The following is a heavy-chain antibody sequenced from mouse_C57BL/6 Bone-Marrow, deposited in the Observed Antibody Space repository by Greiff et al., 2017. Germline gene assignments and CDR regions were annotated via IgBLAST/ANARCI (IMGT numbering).Heavy chain of an antibody. CDR3: ARHERYYDDEGYFDY. J-gene: IGHJ2*01. CDR1: GYIFTEYT. Sequence: QVQLQQSGAELVKPGASVKLSCKASGYIFTEYTIHWVKQRSGQGLEWIGWFYPGSGSIKYNERFKDKATLTADKSSNTVYMELSRVTAEDSAVYFGARHERYYDDEGYFDYWGQGTTLTVSS. D-gene: IGHD2-4*01. CDR2: FYPGSGSI. V-gene: IGHV1-62-2*01.